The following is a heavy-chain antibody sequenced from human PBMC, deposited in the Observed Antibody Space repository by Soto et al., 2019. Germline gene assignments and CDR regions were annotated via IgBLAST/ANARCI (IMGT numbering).Heavy chain of an antibody. J-gene: IGHJ4*02. Sequence: ASVKVSCKASGYTFTSYAMHWVRQAPGQRLEWMGWINAGNGNTKYSQKLQGRVTITRDTSASTAYMELSSLRSEDTAVYYCARSIVVVTALDYWGQGTLVTSPQ. CDR2: INAGNGNT. V-gene: IGHV1-3*01. D-gene: IGHD2-21*02. CDR1: GYTFTSYA. CDR3: ARSIVVVTALDY.